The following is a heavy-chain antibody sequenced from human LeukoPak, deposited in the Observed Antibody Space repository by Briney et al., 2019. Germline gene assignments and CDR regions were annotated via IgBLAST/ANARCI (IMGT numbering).Heavy chain of an antibody. D-gene: IGHD3-3*01. CDR3: AKTHYDFRSGFNFRFDY. J-gene: IGHJ4*02. V-gene: IGHV4-38-2*01. CDR2: IYHSGST. Sequence: KTSETLSLTCAVSGYSISTTSYWGWIRQPPGKGLEWIGSIYHSGSTYYTPSLKSRVTISVDTSKNQFSLKLRSVTAADTAMYYCAKTHYDFRSGFNFRFDYWGQGTLVTVSS. CDR1: GYSISTTSY.